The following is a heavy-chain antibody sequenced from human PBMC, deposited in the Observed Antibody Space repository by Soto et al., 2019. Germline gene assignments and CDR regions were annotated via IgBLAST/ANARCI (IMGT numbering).Heavy chain of an antibody. D-gene: IGHD3-9*01. J-gene: IGHJ6*02. CDR1: GVSVTSKNW. CDR3: AREVSEGHLTFKYKFYGLDV. CDR2: IYYGGSI. Sequence: QVQLQESGPGLVKPSGTLSLTCSVSGVSVTSKNWWTWVRQSPGKGLEWIGEIYYGGSINYNPSLKNRATISVDKSKHHFSLNLTSMTAADTAMYFCAREVSEGHLTFKYKFYGLDVWGQGTTVTVSS. V-gene: IGHV4-4*02.